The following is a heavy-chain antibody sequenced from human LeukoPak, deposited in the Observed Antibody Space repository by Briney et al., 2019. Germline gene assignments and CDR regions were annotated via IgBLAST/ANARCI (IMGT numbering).Heavy chain of an antibody. CDR3: ATYTDYYDSSGYYQY. V-gene: IGHV4-39*01. D-gene: IGHD3-22*01. J-gene: IGHJ4*01. CDR1: GGSIRSSYYY. Sequence: PSETLSLTCTVSGGSIRSSYYYWGWIRQPPGKGLEWIGSIYDSGSTYYNPSLKSRVTISVDTSKNQFSLKLNSVTAADTAVYYCATYTDYYDSSGYYQYWGQGTLVTVSS. CDR2: IYDSGST.